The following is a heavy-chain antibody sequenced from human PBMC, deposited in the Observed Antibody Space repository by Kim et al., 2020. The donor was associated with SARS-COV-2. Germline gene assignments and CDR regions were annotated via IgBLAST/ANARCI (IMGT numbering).Heavy chain of an antibody. V-gene: IGHV3-33*01. CDR3: ARDYGSSPSDY. CDR2: IWYDGSNK. D-gene: IGHD2-2*01. J-gene: IGHJ4*02. CDR1: GFTFSSYG. Sequence: GGSLRLSCAASGFTFSSYGMHWVRQAPGKGLEWVAVIWYDGSNKYYADSVKGRFTISRDNSKNTLYLQMNSLRAEDTAVYDCARDYGSSPSDYWGQGTLVPVSS.